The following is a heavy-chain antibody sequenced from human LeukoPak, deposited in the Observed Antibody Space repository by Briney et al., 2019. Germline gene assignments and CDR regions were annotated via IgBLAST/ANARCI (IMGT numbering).Heavy chain of an antibody. D-gene: IGHD6-13*01. CDR2: INWNGRSR. CDR1: GFTFNDSG. Sequence: GGSLRLSCVASGFTFNDSGMSWVRQAPGKGLEWISGINWNGRSRGYADSVKGRFTTSRDNAKNSLYLQMNSLRAEDTAVYYCARDIKTAAGDYWGQGTLVTVSS. J-gene: IGHJ4*02. CDR3: ARDIKTAAGDY. V-gene: IGHV3-20*04.